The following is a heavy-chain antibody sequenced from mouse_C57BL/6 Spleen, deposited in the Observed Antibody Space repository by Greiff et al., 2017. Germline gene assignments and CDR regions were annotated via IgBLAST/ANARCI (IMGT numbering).Heavy chain of an antibody. Sequence: VQLKESGEGLVKPGGSLKLSCAASGFTFSSYAMSWVRQTPEKRLEWVAYISSGGDYIYYADTVKGRFTISRDNARNTLYLQMSSLKSEDTAMYYCTREGSYYSNYGAMDYWGQGTSGTVAS. CDR3: TREGSYYSNYGAMDY. J-gene: IGHJ4*01. V-gene: IGHV5-9-1*02. CDR1: GFTFSSYA. CDR2: ISSGGDYI. D-gene: IGHD2-5*01.